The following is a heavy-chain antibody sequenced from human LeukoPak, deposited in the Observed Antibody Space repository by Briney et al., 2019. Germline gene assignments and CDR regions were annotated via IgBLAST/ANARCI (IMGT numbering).Heavy chain of an antibody. J-gene: IGHJ4*02. CDR3: ARSAGWWSLDY. CDR1: GDSISTRNW. Sequence: SETLSLTCAVSGDSISTRNWWNWVRQPPGKGLDWIGEISHGGSTKYNPSLKNRVTISKDNSKNEFSLKLNSVTAADTAVYFCARSAGWWSLDYWGQGALVTVST. D-gene: IGHD2-8*02. CDR2: ISHGGST. V-gene: IGHV4-4*02.